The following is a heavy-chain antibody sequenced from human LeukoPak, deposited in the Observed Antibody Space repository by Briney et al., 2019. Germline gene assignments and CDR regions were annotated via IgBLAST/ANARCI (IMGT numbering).Heavy chain of an antibody. D-gene: IGHD3-9*01. Sequence: SQTLSLTCAISGDSVSSNSAAWNWIRQSPSRGLEWLGRTYYRSKWYNDYAVSVKSRITINPDTSKNRFSLQLNSVTAADTAVYYCARAVGIFDWLPLFDYWGQGTLVTVSS. CDR2: TYYRSKWYN. V-gene: IGHV6-1*01. CDR3: ARAVGIFDWLPLFDY. J-gene: IGHJ4*02. CDR1: GDSVSSNSAA.